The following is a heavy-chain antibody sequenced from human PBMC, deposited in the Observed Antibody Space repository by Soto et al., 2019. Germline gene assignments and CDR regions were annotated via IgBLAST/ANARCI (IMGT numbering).Heavy chain of an antibody. D-gene: IGHD6-6*01. CDR2: IIPIFGTA. Sequence: QVQLVQSGAEVKKPGSSVKVSCKASGGTFSSYAISWVRQAPGQGLEWMGGIIPIFGTANYAQKFQGRVTITADESTSTAYMELSSLRSEDTAVYYCAASYSSSSVPYYYYGMDVWGQGTTVTVSS. CDR3: AASYSSSSVPYYYYGMDV. J-gene: IGHJ6*02. CDR1: GGTFSSYA. V-gene: IGHV1-69*01.